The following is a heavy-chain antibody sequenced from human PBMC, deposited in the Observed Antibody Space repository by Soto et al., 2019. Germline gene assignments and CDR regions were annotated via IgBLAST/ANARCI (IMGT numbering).Heavy chain of an antibody. D-gene: IGHD3-10*01. V-gene: IGHV3-23*04. Sequence: EVQLVESGGGLVQPGGSLRLSCAASGFTFRHSVMNWVRQAPGKGLEWVSGITDNGVSTYYADSVKGRCTISRDTSKNILYLQMNSLRAEDTVIYYCAKEVYGAARGAMDVWGQGTTVTVSS. CDR2: ITDNGVST. J-gene: IGHJ6*02. CDR1: GFTFRHSV. CDR3: AKEVYGAARGAMDV.